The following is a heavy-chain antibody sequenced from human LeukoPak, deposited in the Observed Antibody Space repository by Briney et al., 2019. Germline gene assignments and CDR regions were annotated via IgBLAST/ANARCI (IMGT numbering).Heavy chain of an antibody. CDR1: GGSISNADYY. Sequence: SETLSLTCSVFGGSISNADYYWGWIRQAPGKGLEWIGRIFYGGSNHYNPSLKSRAAISVDTSKTQFSLKLTSVTAADAAMYYCARQLPTAAADTRGYFDYWGQGTVVTVSS. J-gene: IGHJ4*01. CDR3: ARQLPTAAADTRGYFDY. CDR2: IFYGGSN. V-gene: IGHV4-39*01. D-gene: IGHD6-25*01.